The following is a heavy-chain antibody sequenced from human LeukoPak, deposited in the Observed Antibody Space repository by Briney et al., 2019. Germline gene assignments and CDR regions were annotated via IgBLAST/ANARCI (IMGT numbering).Heavy chain of an antibody. CDR1: GFTFISYA. Sequence: GGSLRLSCAASGFTFISYAMSWVRQSPWKGLEWVSAISGSGGSTYYADSVKGRFTISRDNSKNTLYLQMNSLRAEDTAVYYCATDRNVYYYGSGSYYYFDYWGQGTLVTVSS. V-gene: IGHV3-23*01. CDR2: ISGSGGST. J-gene: IGHJ4*02. D-gene: IGHD3-10*01. CDR3: ATDRNVYYYGSGSYYYFDY.